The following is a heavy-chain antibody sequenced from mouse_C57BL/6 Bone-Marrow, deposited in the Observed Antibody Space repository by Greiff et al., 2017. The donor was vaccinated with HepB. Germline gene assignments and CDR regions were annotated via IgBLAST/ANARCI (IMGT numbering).Heavy chain of an antibody. CDR3: ARGGGSFDY. J-gene: IGHJ2*01. D-gene: IGHD1-1*01. Sequence: QVQLQQSGAELVKPGASVKMSCKASGYTFTSYWITWVKQRPGQGLEWIGDIYPGSGSTNYNEKFKSKATLTVDTSTSTAYMQLSSLTSEDSAVYYCARGGGSFDYWGQGTTLTVSS. CDR1: GYTFTSYW. CDR2: IYPGSGST. V-gene: IGHV1-55*01.